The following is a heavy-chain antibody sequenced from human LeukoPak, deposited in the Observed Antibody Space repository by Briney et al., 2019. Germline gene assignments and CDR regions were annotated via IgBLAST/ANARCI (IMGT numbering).Heavy chain of an antibody. Sequence: SGTLSLTCSVSGDSLTSINWWSWVRQPPGKGLEWIGEIYQTGSTSYNPSLKSRVTISVDKSKNQFSLKLSSVTAADTAVYYCARDPGYSSSWHFDYWGQGTLVTVSS. J-gene: IGHJ4*02. V-gene: IGHV4-4*02. D-gene: IGHD6-13*01. CDR2: IYQTGST. CDR1: GDSLTSINW. CDR3: ARDPGYSSSWHFDY.